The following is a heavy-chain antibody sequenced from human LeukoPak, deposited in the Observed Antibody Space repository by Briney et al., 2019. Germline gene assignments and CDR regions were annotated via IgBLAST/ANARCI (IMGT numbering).Heavy chain of an antibody. CDR2: IKEDESEK. CDR1: GFTFSSYE. Sequence: PGGSLRLSCAASGFTFSSYEMNWVRQAPGKGLEWVASIKEDESEKYYVDSAKGRFTISRDNAKNSLYLQMNSLRAEDTAVYYCARGWGVTRGWFDPWGQGTLVTVSS. J-gene: IGHJ5*02. D-gene: IGHD3-16*01. CDR3: ARGWGVTRGWFDP. V-gene: IGHV3-7*04.